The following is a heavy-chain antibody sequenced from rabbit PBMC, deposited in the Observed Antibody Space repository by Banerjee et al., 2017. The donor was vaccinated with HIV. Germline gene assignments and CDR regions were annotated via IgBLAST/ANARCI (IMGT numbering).Heavy chain of an antibody. CDR2: IYAGGSGST. D-gene: IGHD4-1*01. Sequence: QSLEESGGDLVQPEGSLTLTCKASGFDFSSNVMCWVRQAPGKGLEWIACIYAGGSGSTYYASWAKGRVTISKTSSTTVTLQMTSLTAADTATYFCARDLAGVIGWNFGLWGPGTLVT. V-gene: IGHV1S40*01. J-gene: IGHJ6*01. CDR3: ARDLAGVIGWNFGL. CDR1: GFDFSSNV.